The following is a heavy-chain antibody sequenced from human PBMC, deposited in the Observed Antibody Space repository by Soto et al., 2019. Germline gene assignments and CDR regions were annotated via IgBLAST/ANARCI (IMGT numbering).Heavy chain of an antibody. J-gene: IGHJ4*02. CDR3: AKVTHRGPIAVAGPLGS. Sequence: QVHLVQSGAEVKKPGASVNVSCQASGSITNHHMHWVRQAPGQGLEWMGILNPSGLSTTYAQKFQGRVTITRATSTSTVYMELSSLTSEDTAVYFCAKVTHRGPIAVAGPLGSWGQGTLVIVSS. CDR2: LNPSGLST. V-gene: IGHV1-46*01. CDR1: GSITNHH. D-gene: IGHD6-19*01.